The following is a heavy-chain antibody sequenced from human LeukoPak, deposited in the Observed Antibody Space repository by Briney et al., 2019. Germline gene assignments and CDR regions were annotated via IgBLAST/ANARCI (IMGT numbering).Heavy chain of an antibody. Sequence: TSETLSLTCTVSGGSISSSSYYWGRIRQPPGKGLVWIGSIYYSGSTSYNPSLKSRVTISVDTSKNQFSLKLSSVTAADTAVYYCARRYSSSWYSETDYWGQGTLVTVSP. CDR1: GGSISSSSYY. D-gene: IGHD6-13*01. CDR3: ARRYSSSWYSETDY. CDR2: IYYSGST. V-gene: IGHV4-39*01. J-gene: IGHJ4*02.